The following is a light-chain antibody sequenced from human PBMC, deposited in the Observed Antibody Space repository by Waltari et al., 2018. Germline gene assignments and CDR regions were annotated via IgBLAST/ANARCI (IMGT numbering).Light chain of an antibody. V-gene: IGLV2-14*01. Sequence: SALTQPASVSGSPGQSITISCPGTSSDVAGYALVPWYQHSPGKAPKLIIYEVSNRPAGVSNRFSGSKSGNTASLTISGLQAEDEVDYYCSSYTTSNTLVFGGGTKVTVL. CDR1: SSDVAGYAL. CDR3: SSYTTSNTLV. J-gene: IGLJ2*01. CDR2: EVS.